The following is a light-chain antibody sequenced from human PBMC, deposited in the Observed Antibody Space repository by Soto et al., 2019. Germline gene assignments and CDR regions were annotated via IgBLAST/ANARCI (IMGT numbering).Light chain of an antibody. V-gene: IGKV3-20*01. Sequence: EIVLTQSPGTLSLSPGERATLSCRASQSVTSSYLAWFQQKPGQAPRLLISGASSRATGIRDRFSGSGSGQDFTLTISRLEPEDFAVYYCQQYGSSPYTLGQGNKLEIK. CDR3: QQYGSSPYT. J-gene: IGKJ2*01. CDR1: QSVTSSY. CDR2: GAS.